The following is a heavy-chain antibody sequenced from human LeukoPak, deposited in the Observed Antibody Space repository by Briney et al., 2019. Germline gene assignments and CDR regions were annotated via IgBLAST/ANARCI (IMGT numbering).Heavy chain of an antibody. V-gene: IGHV1-18*01. CDR2: ISAYNGNT. D-gene: IGHD5-24*01. CDR1: GYTFTSYG. J-gene: IGHJ4*02. Sequence: GASVTVSCKASGYTFTSYGINWVRQAPGQGLEWMGWISAYNGNTDYARKLQGRVTMTTDTSTSTAYMELRSLRSDDTAVYYCATLDELDYWGQGTLVTVSS. CDR3: ATLDELDY.